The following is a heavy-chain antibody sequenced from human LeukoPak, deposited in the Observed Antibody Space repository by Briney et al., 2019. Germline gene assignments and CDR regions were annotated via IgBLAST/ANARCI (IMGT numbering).Heavy chain of an antibody. J-gene: IGHJ4*02. D-gene: IGHD3-22*01. Sequence: PSETLSLTCAVYGGSFSGHYWSWIRQPPGKGLEWIGEINHSGSTNYNPSLKSRVTISVDTSKNQFSLKLSSVTAADTAVYYCARSSGYYYDPLKDYWGQGTLVTVSS. CDR3: ARSSGYYYDPLKDY. CDR2: INHSGST. CDR1: GGSFSGHY. V-gene: IGHV4-34*01.